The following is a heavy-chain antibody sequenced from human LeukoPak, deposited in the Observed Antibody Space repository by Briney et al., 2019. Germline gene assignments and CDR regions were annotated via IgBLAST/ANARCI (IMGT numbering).Heavy chain of an antibody. J-gene: IGHJ4*02. CDR2: ISYDGSNK. CDR3: ASSSTYYDFWSGPPHWDY. Sequence: GGSLRLSCAASGFTFSSYAMHWVRQAPGKGLEWVAVISYDGSNKYYADSVKGRFTISRDNSKNTLYLQMNSLRAEDTAVYYCASSSTYYDFWSGPPHWDYWGQGTLVTVSS. D-gene: IGHD3-3*01. CDR1: GFTFSSYA. V-gene: IGHV3-30-3*01.